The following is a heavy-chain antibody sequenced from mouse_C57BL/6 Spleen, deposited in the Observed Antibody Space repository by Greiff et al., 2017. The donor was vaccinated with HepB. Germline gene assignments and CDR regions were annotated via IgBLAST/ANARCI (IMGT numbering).Heavy chain of an antibody. Sequence: EVQLQQSGPELVKPGASVKMSCKASGYTFTDYNMHWVKQSHGKSLEWIGYINPNNGGTSYNQKFKGKATLTVNKSSSTAYMELRSLTSEDSAVYYCARSIVATFRYAMDYWGQGTSVTVSS. CDR2: INPNNGGT. D-gene: IGHD2-5*01. CDR1: GYTFTDYN. J-gene: IGHJ4*01. CDR3: ARSIVATFRYAMDY. V-gene: IGHV1-22*01.